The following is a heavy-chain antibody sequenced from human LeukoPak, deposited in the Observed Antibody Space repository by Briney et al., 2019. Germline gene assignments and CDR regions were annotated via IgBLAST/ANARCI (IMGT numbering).Heavy chain of an antibody. Sequence: SETLSLTCTVSGGSISSYYWSWIRQPPGKGLEWIGYIYYSGSTNYNPSLKSRVTISVDTSKNQFSLKLSSVTAADTAVYYCARVGNGGGMGGFGELSESYGMDVWGQGTTVTVSS. CDR3: ARVGNGGGMGGFGELSESYGMDV. J-gene: IGHJ6*02. V-gene: IGHV4-59*01. D-gene: IGHD3-10*01. CDR1: GGSISSYY. CDR2: IYYSGST.